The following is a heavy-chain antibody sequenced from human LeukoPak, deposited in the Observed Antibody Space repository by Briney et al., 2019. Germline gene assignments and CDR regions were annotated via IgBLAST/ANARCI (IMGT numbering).Heavy chain of an antibody. D-gene: IGHD2-21*02. Sequence: SETLSLTGTVSGGSISSYYWSWIRQPAGKGLEWIGRIYTSGSTNYNPSLKSRVTMSVDTSKNQFSLKLSSVTAADTAVYYCARGSVVVTAIPAEHFDYWGQGTLVTVSS. J-gene: IGHJ4*02. CDR1: GGSISSYY. CDR3: ARGSVVVTAIPAEHFDY. CDR2: IYTSGST. V-gene: IGHV4-4*07.